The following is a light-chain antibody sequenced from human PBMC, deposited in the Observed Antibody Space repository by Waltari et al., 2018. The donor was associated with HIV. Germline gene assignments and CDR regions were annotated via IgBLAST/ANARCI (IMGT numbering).Light chain of an antibody. Sequence: QSVLTQPPSVSGAPGQRVTISCTGSSSNIGAGYDVPWYHRLPARAPQLLIDGNSMRPEVVPDRVASTKSGTSASLAITGLQAGDESDYYCQSYDSSLSGSVFGGGTKLTVL. V-gene: IGLV1-40*01. CDR1: SSNIGAGYD. CDR3: QSYDSSLSGSV. J-gene: IGLJ3*02. CDR2: GNS.